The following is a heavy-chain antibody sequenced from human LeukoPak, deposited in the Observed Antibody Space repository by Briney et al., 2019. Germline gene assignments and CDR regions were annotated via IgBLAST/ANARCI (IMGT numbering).Heavy chain of an antibody. Sequence: GASVKVSCKASGYTFTSYGISWVRQAPGQGLEWMGWISAYNGNTNYAQKLQGRVTMTTDTSTSTAYMELRSLRSDGTAVYYCARDGSSSWYYYYYMDVWGKGTTVTISS. V-gene: IGHV1-18*01. CDR1: GYTFTSYG. D-gene: IGHD6-13*01. CDR3: ARDGSSSWYYYYYMDV. J-gene: IGHJ6*03. CDR2: ISAYNGNT.